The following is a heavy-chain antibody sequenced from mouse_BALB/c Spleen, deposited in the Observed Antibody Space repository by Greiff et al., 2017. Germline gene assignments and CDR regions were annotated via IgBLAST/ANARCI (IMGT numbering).Heavy chain of an antibody. J-gene: IGHJ1*01. CDR1: GYSITSDYA. CDR3: ARWGLLRGWYFDV. V-gene: IGHV3-2*02. D-gene: IGHD2-3*01. Sequence: EVKLMESGPGLVKPSQSLSLTCTVTGYSITSDYAWNWIRQFPGNKLEWMGYISYSGSTSYNPSFKSRISITRDTSKNQFFLQLNSVTTEDTATYYCARWGLLRGWYFDVWGAGTTVTVSS. CDR2: ISYSGST.